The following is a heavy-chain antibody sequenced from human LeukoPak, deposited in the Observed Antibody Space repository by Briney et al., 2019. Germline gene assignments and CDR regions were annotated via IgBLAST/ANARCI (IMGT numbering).Heavy chain of an antibody. CDR3: ARSITYVNWFDP. CDR2: LYTSGST. Sequence: SETLSLTCAVYGGSISSYYWSWIRQPAGKGLEWIGRLYTSGSTNYNPSLKSRVTMSLDTSKNQFSLKLSSVTAADTAVYYCARSITYVNWFDPWGQGTLITVSS. D-gene: IGHD3-10*01. CDR1: GGSISSYY. V-gene: IGHV4-59*10. J-gene: IGHJ5*02.